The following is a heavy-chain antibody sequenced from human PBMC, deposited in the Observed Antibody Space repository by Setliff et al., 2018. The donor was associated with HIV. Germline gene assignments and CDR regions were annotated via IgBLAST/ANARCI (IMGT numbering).Heavy chain of an antibody. Sequence: PGGSLRLSCIASGFTFGDYAMSWVRQAPGKGREGVGFIRSKADGGTTEYAASVKGRFTVSRDDSKSIAYLQMNSLRPEDTAVYYCARGSRDGYNTAFDIWGQGTLVTVSS. J-gene: IGHJ3*02. CDR2: IRSKADGGTT. CDR1: GFTFGDYA. D-gene: IGHD5-12*01. CDR3: ARGSRDGYNTAFDI. V-gene: IGHV3-49*04.